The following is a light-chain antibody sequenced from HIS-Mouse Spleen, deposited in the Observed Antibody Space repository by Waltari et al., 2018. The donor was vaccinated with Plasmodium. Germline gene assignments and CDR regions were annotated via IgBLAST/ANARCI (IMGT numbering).Light chain of an antibody. CDR2: EFS. J-gene: IGLJ2*01. V-gene: IGLV2-8*01. Sequence: QSALPQPPSASGSPGQSFTISCPGTSSAVGGSNSFPWSQQHPGKAPKPIIYEFSKRPSGFPDRFSGSKSGNTASLTVSWLQAEEEADYYCSSYAGSNNLVFGGGTKLTVL. CDR1: SSAVGGSNS. CDR3: SSYAGSNNLV.